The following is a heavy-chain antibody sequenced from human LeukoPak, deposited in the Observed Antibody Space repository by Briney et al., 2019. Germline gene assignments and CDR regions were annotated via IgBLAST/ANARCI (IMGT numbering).Heavy chain of an antibody. Sequence: GGSLRLSCAASGFTFSSYAMTWVRQAPGRGLDWFSAFSGSGGSTYYADSVRGRFTISRDNSKNTLYLQMNSLRAEDTAVYYCAKGDLGYCSSTNCNDYWGQGTLVTVSS. CDR3: AKGDLGYCSSTNCNDY. J-gene: IGHJ4*02. CDR2: FSGSGGST. D-gene: IGHD2-2*01. CDR1: GFTFSSYA. V-gene: IGHV3-23*01.